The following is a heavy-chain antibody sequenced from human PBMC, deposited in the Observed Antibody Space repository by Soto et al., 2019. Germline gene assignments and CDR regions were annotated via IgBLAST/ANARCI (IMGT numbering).Heavy chain of an antibody. CDR3: PRVYANFWCGSWFDP. CDR2: IYYSGST. CDR1: GGSIGSGGYY. V-gene: IGHV4-31*03. J-gene: IGHJ5*02. D-gene: IGHD3-3*01. Sequence: SQTLSVTSTVSGGSIGSGGYYWSWIRRHPGKGLEWIGYIYYSGSTYYNPSLKSRVTISVDTSKNQFSLKLSSVTATDTAVYYCPRVYANFWCGSWFDPWRQGTLDTVTS.